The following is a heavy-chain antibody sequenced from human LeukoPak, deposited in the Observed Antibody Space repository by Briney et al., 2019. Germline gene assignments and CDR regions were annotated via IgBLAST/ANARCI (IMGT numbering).Heavy chain of an antibody. CDR1: RYTLTRYG. V-gene: IGHV1-18*01. Sequence: ASAKVSCKASRYTLTRYGISWVRQAPGQGLEWMGWISAYNGNTNYAQKLQGRDTMTTDTSTSTAYMELRSLRSDDTAVYYCARDMLGVGMITFGGHDYWGQGTLVTVSS. D-gene: IGHD3-16*01. J-gene: IGHJ4*02. CDR3: ARDMLGVGMITFGGHDY. CDR2: ISAYNGNT.